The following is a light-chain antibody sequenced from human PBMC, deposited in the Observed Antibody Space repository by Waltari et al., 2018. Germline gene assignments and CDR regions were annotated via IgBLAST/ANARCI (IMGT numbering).Light chain of an antibody. J-gene: IGKJ4*01. CDR2: SAS. CDR3: QQTYSTLTT. Sequence: DIQMTQSPSSLSASVGDTVTITCRASQSISNYLNWYQQKPGKAPNLLVYSASSLQSGVPSRFTVSGSGTDFTLTITSLQPEDFATYYCQQTYSTLTTFGGGTTVEIK. CDR1: QSISNY. V-gene: IGKV1-39*01.